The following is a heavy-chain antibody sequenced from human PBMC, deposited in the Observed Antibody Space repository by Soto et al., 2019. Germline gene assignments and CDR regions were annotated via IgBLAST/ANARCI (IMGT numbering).Heavy chain of an antibody. CDR3: AREGGYDFWSGYTNWYFDL. Sequence: QVQLVQSGAEVKKPGSSVKVSCKASGGTFSSYAISWVRQAPGQGLEWMGGIIPIFGTANYAQKFQGRVTITADESTRTAYMERSSLRSEDTAVYYCAREGGYDFWSGYTNWYFDLWGRGTLVTVSS. CDR1: GGTFSSYA. J-gene: IGHJ2*01. V-gene: IGHV1-69*12. CDR2: IIPIFGTA. D-gene: IGHD3-3*01.